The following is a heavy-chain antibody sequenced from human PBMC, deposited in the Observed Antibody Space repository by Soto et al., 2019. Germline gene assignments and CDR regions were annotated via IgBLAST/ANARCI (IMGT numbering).Heavy chain of an antibody. D-gene: IGHD6-13*01. CDR2: IWNDGSNK. CDR1: GFTFSNHH. CDR3: ARIDSWALNSDY. J-gene: IGHJ4*02. Sequence: QVQLVASGGGVVQPGRSLRVSCAASGFTFSNHHMHWVRQAPGKGLEWVALIWNDGSNKFYADSVKGRFTISRDNSKNTLSLQMNNLRTEDTAMFYCARIDSWALNSDYWGLGTLVTVSS. V-gene: IGHV3-33*01.